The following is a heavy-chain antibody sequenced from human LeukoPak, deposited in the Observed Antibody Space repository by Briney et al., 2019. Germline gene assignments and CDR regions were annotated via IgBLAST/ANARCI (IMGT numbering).Heavy chain of an antibody. J-gene: IGHJ4*02. D-gene: IGHD3-10*01. V-gene: IGHV1-24*01. Sequence: ASVKVSCKGSGYTLTELSMHWVRQAPGKGLEWMGGFDPEDGETIYAQKFQGRVTMTEDTSTDTAYMELSSLRSEDTAVYYCATDRRRLWFEDHTQGDFDYWGQGTLVTVSS. CDR1: GYTLTELS. CDR3: ATDRRRLWFEDHTQGDFDY. CDR2: FDPEDGET.